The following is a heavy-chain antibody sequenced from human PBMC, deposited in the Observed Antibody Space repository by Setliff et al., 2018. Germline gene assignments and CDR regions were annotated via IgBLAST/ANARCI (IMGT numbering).Heavy chain of an antibody. J-gene: IGHJ3*02. CDR1: GGSFSGYY. CDR3: ARGRRITMIVVPPGVFDI. V-gene: IGHV4-34*01. CDR2: IDQSGIT. D-gene: IGHD3-22*01. Sequence: PSETLSLTCAAYGGSFSGYYWSWIRQPPGKGPEWIGEIDQSGITNYNPSLKSRVTISIDTSKNQFSLRLSSVTATDTAVYYCARGRRITMIVVPPGVFDIWGQGTMVTVSS.